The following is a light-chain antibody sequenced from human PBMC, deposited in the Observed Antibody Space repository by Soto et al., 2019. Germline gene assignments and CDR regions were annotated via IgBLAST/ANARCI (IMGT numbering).Light chain of an antibody. V-gene: IGKV3-20*01. CDR2: GAS. CDR3: QQYGSSPT. CDR1: QSLTTRY. J-gene: IGKJ5*01. Sequence: EIVLTQSPGTLSLFPGERATLSCRASQSLTTRYFAWYQQKPGQAPRLLIYGASSRATGIPDRFSGGGSGTDFTLTISSLEPEDFAVYHCQQYGSSPTFGQGTRVEIK.